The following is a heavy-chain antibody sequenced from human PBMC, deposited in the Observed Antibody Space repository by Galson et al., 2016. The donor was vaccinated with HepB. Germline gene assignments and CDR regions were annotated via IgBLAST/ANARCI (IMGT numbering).Heavy chain of an antibody. CDR1: GYSFSGYY. CDR2: INPNTGDT. Sequence: SVKVSCKASGYSFSGYYIHWVRQAPGQGLEWVGRINPNTGDTNYAQQFQGRVTLTRDRSISTAFMELSRLRSDDTAVYYCTRGFDYFDYRGQGTLVTVSS. CDR3: TRGFDYFDY. D-gene: IGHD3-3*01. V-gene: IGHV1-2*06. J-gene: IGHJ4*02.